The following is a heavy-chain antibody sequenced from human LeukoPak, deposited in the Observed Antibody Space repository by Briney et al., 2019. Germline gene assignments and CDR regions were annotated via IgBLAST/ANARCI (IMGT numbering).Heavy chain of an antibody. J-gene: IGHJ4*02. CDR2: ISSSGSTI. D-gene: IGHD5-18*01. CDR1: GFTFSSYE. V-gene: IGHV3-48*03. CDR3: AKDTAMGYFDY. Sequence: PGGSLRLSCAASGFTFSSYEMNWVRQAPGKGLEWVSYISSSGSTIYYADSVKGRFTISRDNAKNSLYLQMNSLRAEDMALYYCAKDTAMGYFDYWGQGTLVTVSS.